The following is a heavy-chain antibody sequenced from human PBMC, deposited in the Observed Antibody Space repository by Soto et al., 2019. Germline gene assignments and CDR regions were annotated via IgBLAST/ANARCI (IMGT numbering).Heavy chain of an antibody. CDR1: GVSVRSYT. D-gene: IGHD7-27*01. CDR3: VRDGMTTGDT. Sequence: SETLSLTCIVSGVSVRSYTWSWVRQPANKGLEWIGRVFSSVSATYNPSLKSRVTITTDTPENRISLNLHSVTAADAGVYYCVRDGMTTGDTWGQGTAVPVS. V-gene: IGHV4-4*07. CDR2: VFSSVSA. J-gene: IGHJ4*02.